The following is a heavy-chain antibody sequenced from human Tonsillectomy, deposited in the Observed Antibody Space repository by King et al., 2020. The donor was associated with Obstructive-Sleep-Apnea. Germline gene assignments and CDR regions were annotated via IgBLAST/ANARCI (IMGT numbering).Heavy chain of an antibody. J-gene: IGHJ6*02. Sequence: QLQESGPGLVKPSQTLSLTCTVSGGSISSGGYYWSWIRQHPGKGLEWIGYIYYSGSTYYNPSLNSRVTISVDTSKNQFSLKLRSVTAADTAVYYCAREADYYDSSDYYFRGMDVWGQGTTVTVSS. V-gene: IGHV4-31*03. D-gene: IGHD3-22*01. CDR2: IYYSGST. CDR1: GGSISSGGYY. CDR3: AREADYYDSSDYYFRGMDV.